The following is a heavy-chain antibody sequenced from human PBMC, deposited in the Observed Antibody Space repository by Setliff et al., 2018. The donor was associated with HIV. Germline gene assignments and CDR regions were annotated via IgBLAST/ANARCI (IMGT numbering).Heavy chain of an antibody. CDR2: INAGTGNT. Sequence: ASVKVSCKASGYPFSGYGISWVRQAPGQRLEWMGWINAGTGNTKYSQNFQGRVTFSRDTSASTAYMELSSLRSEDTAVYYCARTVNDYGDYYFDYWGQGTLVTVSS. D-gene: IGHD4-17*01. J-gene: IGHJ4*02. CDR1: GYPFSGYG. CDR3: ARTVNDYGDYYFDY. V-gene: IGHV1-3*01.